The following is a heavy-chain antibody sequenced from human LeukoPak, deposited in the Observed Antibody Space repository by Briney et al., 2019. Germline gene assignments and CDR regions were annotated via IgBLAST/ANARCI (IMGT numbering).Heavy chain of an antibody. J-gene: IGHJ6*03. Sequence: SETLSLTCTVSGGSISSYYWSWIRQPAGKGLEWIGRIYTSGSTNYNPSLKSRVTMSVDTSKNQFSLKLSSVTAADTAAYYCARDMFEAYEYYYYYMDVWGKGTTVTVSS. V-gene: IGHV4-4*07. CDR3: ARDMFEAYEYYYYYMDV. CDR2: IYTSGST. CDR1: GGSISSYY. D-gene: IGHD3-10*02.